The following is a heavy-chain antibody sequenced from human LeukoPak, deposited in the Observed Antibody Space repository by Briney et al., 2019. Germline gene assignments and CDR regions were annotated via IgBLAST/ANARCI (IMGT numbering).Heavy chain of an antibody. Sequence: GGSLRLSCAASGFTFSNYAMSWVRQAPGKGLEWVSTISNSGGSTYSADSMKGRFTISRDNSKNTLFLQMSGLGAEDTAVYYCVSWGWGQGTLVTVSS. J-gene: IGHJ4*02. CDR2: ISNSGGST. CDR1: GFTFSNYA. D-gene: IGHD3-16*01. CDR3: VSWG. V-gene: IGHV3-23*01.